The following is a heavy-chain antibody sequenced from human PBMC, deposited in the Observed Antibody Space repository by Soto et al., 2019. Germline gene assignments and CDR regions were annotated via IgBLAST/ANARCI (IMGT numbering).Heavy chain of an antibody. CDR2: IYYSGPS. CDR3: ARGYSHYAH. Sequence: ERLSRTGPVSGGSVSRDSNFWSWIRQPPGKGLEWIGYIYYSGPSRYNPSLESRVTISIDSSKNQVSLTLTSVTAAETAVYYCARGYSHYAHWGRGTLVTVSS. CDR1: GGSVSRDSNF. V-gene: IGHV4-61*01. J-gene: IGHJ4*02. D-gene: IGHD4-4*01.